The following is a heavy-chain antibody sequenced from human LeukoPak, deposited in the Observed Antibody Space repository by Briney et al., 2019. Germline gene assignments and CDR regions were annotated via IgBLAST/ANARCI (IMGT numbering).Heavy chain of an antibody. J-gene: IGHJ6*03. D-gene: IGHD1-26*01. CDR3: ARAVGASYYYYYYMDV. CDR1: GYSISSGYS. CDR2: IYHSGST. Sequence: SETLSLTCAVSGYSISSGYSWGWTRPPPGKGLEWIGRIYHSGSTYYNPSLKSRVTISVDTSKNQFSLKLSSVTAADTAVYYCARAVGASYYYYYYMDVWGKGTTVTVSS. V-gene: IGHV4-38-2*01.